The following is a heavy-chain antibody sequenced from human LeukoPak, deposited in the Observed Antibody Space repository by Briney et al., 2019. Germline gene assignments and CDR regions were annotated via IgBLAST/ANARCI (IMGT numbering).Heavy chain of an antibody. CDR1: GGSISSYY. V-gene: IGHV4-59*01. D-gene: IGHD4-11*01. CDR2: IYYSGST. Sequence: SETLSLTCTVSGGSISSYYWSWIRQPPGKGLEWIGYIYYSGSTNYNPSLKSRVTISVDTSKNQFSLKLSSVTAADTAVYYCARVINDYSNYLSALDIWGQGTMVTVSS. CDR3: ARVINDYSNYLSALDI. J-gene: IGHJ3*02.